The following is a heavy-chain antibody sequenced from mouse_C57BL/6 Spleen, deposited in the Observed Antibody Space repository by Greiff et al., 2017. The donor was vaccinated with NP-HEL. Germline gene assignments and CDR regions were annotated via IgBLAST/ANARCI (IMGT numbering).Heavy chain of an antibody. V-gene: IGHV1-82*01. CDR1: GYAFSSSW. D-gene: IGHD1-1*01. CDR2: IYPGDGDT. Sequence: QVQLQQSGPELVKPGASVKISCKASGYAFSSSWMNWVKQRPGKGLEWIGRIYPGDGDTNYNGKFKGKATLTADKSSSTAYMQLSSLTSEDSAVYFCAPSGDYYGLDAMDYWGQGTSVTVSS. J-gene: IGHJ4*01. CDR3: APSGDYYGLDAMDY.